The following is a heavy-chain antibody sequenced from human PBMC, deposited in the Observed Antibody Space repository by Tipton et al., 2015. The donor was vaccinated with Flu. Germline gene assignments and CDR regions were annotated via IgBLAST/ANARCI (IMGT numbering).Heavy chain of an antibody. CDR2: IYYSGST. CDR1: GGSISSSSYY. V-gene: IGHV4-39*07. D-gene: IGHD3-3*01. J-gene: IGHJ2*01. CDR3: ARVAPVGLFGVVPPYWYFDL. Sequence: TLSLTCTVSGGSISSSSYYWGWIRQPPGKGLEWIGSIYYSGSTYYNPSLKSRVTISVDTSKNQFSLKLSSETAADTAVYYCARVAPVGLFGVVPPYWYFDLWGRGTLVTVSS.